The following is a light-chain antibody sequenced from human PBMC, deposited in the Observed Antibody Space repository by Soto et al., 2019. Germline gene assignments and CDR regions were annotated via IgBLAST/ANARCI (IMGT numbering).Light chain of an antibody. J-gene: IGLJ1*01. V-gene: IGLV2-23*01. Sequence: QPLLAQPAAVSGTPGNSITISCTGTSSTVGGFNVVSWYQQHPGKGPKVIIYEGIKRPSGVSNRFSGSNSGSTASLTISGLQAEEEADYYCCSYVGATTYVFGTGTKVTVL. CDR1: SSTVGGFNV. CDR2: EGI. CDR3: CSYVGATTYV.